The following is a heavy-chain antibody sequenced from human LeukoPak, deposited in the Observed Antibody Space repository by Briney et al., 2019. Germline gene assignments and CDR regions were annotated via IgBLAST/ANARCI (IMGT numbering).Heavy chain of an antibody. CDR2: IYYSGST. CDR1: GGSISSSSYY. V-gene: IGHV4-39*07. CDR3: ARDWPYSGIALGY. J-gene: IGHJ4*02. D-gene: IGHD6-13*01. Sequence: SETLSLTCTVSGGSISSSSYYWGWIRQPPGKGLEWIGSIYYSGSTYYNPSLKSRVTITVDTSKTQFSLKLSSVTAADTAVYYCARDWPYSGIALGYWGQGTLVTVSS.